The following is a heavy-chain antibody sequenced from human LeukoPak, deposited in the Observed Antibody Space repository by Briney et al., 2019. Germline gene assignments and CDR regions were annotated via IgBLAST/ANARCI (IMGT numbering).Heavy chain of an antibody. CDR3: AREIAAWWYFDY. CDR1: GYSISSGYY. J-gene: IGHJ4*02. D-gene: IGHD6-6*01. V-gene: IGHV4-38-2*02. Sequence: ASETLSLTCTVSGYSISSGYYWGWIRQTPGKGLEWIGSIYHSGGTNYNPSLKSRVNISVDTSKNQFSLKLSSVTAADTAVYYCAREIAAWWYFDYWGQGTLVTVSS. CDR2: IYHSGGT.